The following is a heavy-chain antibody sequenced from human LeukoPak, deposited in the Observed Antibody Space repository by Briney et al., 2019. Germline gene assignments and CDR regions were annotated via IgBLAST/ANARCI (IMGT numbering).Heavy chain of an antibody. CDR1: GFTFSSYA. CDR2: ISGSGGST. Sequence: GGSLRLSCAASGFTFSSYAMSWVRQAPGKGLEWVSAISGSGGSTYYADSVKGRFTISRDNSKNTLYLQMNSLRAEDTAVYCCAKSKVITFGGVIPSFDYWGQGTLVTVSS. CDR3: AKSKVITFGGVIPSFDY. D-gene: IGHD3-16*02. V-gene: IGHV3-23*01. J-gene: IGHJ4*02.